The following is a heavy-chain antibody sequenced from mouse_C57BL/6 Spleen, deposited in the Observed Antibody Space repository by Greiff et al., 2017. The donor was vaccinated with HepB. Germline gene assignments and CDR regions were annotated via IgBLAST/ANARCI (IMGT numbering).Heavy chain of an antibody. CDR1: GFTFSSYA. V-gene: IGHV5-4*03. CDR3: ARRDLLLGYFDY. J-gene: IGHJ2*01. Sequence: EVKLVESGGGLVKPGGSLKLSCAASGFTFSSYAMSWVRQTPEKRLEWVATISDGGSYTYYPDNVKGRFTISRDNAKNNLYLQMSHLKSEDTAMYYCARRDLLLGYFDYWGQGTTLTVSS. CDR2: ISDGGSYT. D-gene: IGHD1-1*01.